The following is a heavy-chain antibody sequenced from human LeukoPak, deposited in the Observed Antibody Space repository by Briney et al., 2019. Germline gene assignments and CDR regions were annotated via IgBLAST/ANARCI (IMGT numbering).Heavy chain of an antibody. CDR2: ISAYNGNT. Sequence: GASVKVSCKASGYTFTSYGISWVRQAPGQGLEWMGWISAYNGNTNYAQNLQGRVTMTTDTSTSTAYMDLRSLRSDDTAVYYCASPSSGYYFDAFDIWGQGTMVTVSS. CDR3: ASPSSGYYFDAFDI. J-gene: IGHJ3*02. CDR1: GYTFTSYG. V-gene: IGHV1-18*01. D-gene: IGHD3-22*01.